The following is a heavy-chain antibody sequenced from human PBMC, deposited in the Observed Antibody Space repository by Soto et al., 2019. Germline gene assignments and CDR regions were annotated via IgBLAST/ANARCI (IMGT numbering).Heavy chain of an antibody. D-gene: IGHD3-22*01. CDR2: IYFSGTT. CDR3: AKQDRSGFSYWLDT. CDR1: GGSISSGDYY. Sequence: QVQLKESGPGLVKPSQTLSLTCTVSGGSISSGDYYWSWIRQHPGKSLEWIGTIYFSGTTYYNPSLKSQGTISVDTSKNQFSLNVGAVTAADTAVDYGAKQDRSGFSYWLDTWGQGTLVTVSS. J-gene: IGHJ5*02. V-gene: IGHV4-31*01.